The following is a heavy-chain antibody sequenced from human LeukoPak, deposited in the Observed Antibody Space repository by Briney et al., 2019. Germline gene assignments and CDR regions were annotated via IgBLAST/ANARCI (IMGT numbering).Heavy chain of an antibody. CDR3: AKGAGIQLWPSFDY. Sequence: PGGSLRLSCTASGFTFSSYAMNWVRQAPGKGLGWVSTISTSGGSTYYADSVKGRFTISRDNSKNTLYLQVNSLRAEDTAIYYCAKGAGIQLWPSFDYWGQGTLVTVSS. V-gene: IGHV3-23*01. CDR1: GFTFSSYA. CDR2: ISTSGGST. J-gene: IGHJ4*02. D-gene: IGHD5-18*01.